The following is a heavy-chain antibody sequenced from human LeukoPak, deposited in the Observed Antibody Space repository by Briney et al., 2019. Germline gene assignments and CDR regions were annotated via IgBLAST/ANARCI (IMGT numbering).Heavy chain of an antibody. D-gene: IGHD6-6*01. CDR2: IIPILGIA. CDR3: ARGGIAARGGYGMDV. V-gene: IGHV1-69*04. CDR1: GGTFSSYA. J-gene: IGHJ6*02. Sequence: ASVKVSCKASGGTFSSYAISWVRQAPGQGLEWMGRIIPILGIANYAQKFQGRVTITADKSTSTAYMELSSLRSEDTAVYYCARGGIAARGGYGMDVWGQGTTVTVSS.